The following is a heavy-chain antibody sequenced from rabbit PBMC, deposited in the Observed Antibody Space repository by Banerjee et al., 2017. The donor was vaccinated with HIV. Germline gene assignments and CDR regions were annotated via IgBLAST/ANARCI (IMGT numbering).Heavy chain of an antibody. J-gene: IGHJ6*01. V-gene: IGHV1S45*01. CDR2: INTSSGNT. CDR1: GFSFSNKYV. D-gene: IGHD1-1*01. CDR3: AREFDAVIGWNFGL. Sequence: EQLVGTGGGLGKPEGSLTLTCTASGFSFSNKYVMCWVRQAPGKGLEWIACINTSSGNTVYASWAKGRFTISKTSSTTVTLQMTSLTAAHSAPYFCAREFDAVIGWNFGLWGPGTLVTVS.